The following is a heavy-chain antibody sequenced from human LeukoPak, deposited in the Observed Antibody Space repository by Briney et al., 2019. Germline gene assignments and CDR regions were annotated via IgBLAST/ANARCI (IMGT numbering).Heavy chain of an antibody. Sequence: GGFLRLSCAASGFTFSSYAMHWVRQAPGKGLEWVAVISYDGSNKYYADSVKGRFTISRDNSKNTLYLQMNSLRAEDTAVYYCARRALDAFDIWGQGTMVTVSS. CDR3: ARRALDAFDI. V-gene: IGHV3-30-3*01. CDR2: ISYDGSNK. CDR1: GFTFSSYA. J-gene: IGHJ3*02.